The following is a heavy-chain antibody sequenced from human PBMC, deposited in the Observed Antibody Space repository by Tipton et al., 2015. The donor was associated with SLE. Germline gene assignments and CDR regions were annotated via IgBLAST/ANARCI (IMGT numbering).Heavy chain of an antibody. V-gene: IGHV3-30*02. D-gene: IGHD6-19*01. CDR1: GFMFSTYS. J-gene: IGHJ4*02. CDR2: MRFDGSSQ. CDR3: AKPMLGGYSSPWDS. Sequence: LSLTCAASGFMFSTYSMFWVRQAPGKGLEWVAFMRFDGSSQYYAESVKGRFTISRDNSKNTLYLQMNSLRVEDTAVYYCAKPMLGGYSSPWDSWGQGTLVIVSS.